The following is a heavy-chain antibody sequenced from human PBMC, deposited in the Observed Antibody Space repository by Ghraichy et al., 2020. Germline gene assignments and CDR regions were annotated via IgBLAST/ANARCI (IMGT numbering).Heavy chain of an antibody. J-gene: IGHJ6*02. Sequence: GGSLRLSCAASGFTFSSYGMHWVRQAPGKGLEWVAFIRYDGSNKYYADSVKGRFTISRDNSKNTLYLQMNSLRAEDTAVYYCAKDLFHDSSWYEQTYYYYGMDVWGQGTTVTVSS. V-gene: IGHV3-30*02. D-gene: IGHD6-13*01. CDR3: AKDLFHDSSWYEQTYYYYGMDV. CDR1: GFTFSSYG. CDR2: IRYDGSNK.